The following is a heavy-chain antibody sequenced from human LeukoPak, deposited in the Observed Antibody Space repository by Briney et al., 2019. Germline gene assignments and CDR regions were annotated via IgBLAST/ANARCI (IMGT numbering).Heavy chain of an antibody. Sequence: SETLSLTCTVSGGPMRSYYWSWIRLAPGKGLGWIGFISYSGYTSYSPSLKSRVAISVDTSKSQFSLRLNSMTAADTAIYYCARGRNDNGGMFFDSWAQGTLVTVSS. V-gene: IGHV4-59*01. D-gene: IGHD4-23*01. CDR2: ISYSGYT. J-gene: IGHJ4*02. CDR3: ARGRNDNGGMFFDS. CDR1: GGPMRSYY.